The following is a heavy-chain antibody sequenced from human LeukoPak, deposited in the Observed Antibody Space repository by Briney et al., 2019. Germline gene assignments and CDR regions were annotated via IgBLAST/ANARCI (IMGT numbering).Heavy chain of an antibody. Sequence: GGSLRLSCAASGFTFSSYDMHWVRQAPGKGLEWVAFIRYDGSNKYYADSVKGRFTISRDNSKNTLYLQMNSLRAEDTAVYYCAKDQARVVPAAMDESFDYWGQGTLVTVSS. CDR3: AKDQARVVPAAMDESFDY. D-gene: IGHD2-2*01. V-gene: IGHV3-30*02. CDR1: GFTFSSYD. CDR2: IRYDGSNK. J-gene: IGHJ4*02.